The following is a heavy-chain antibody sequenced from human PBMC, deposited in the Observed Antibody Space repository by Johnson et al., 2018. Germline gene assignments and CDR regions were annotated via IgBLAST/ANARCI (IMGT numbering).Heavy chain of an antibody. J-gene: IGHJ3*02. V-gene: IGHV3-30*03. D-gene: IGHD4-17*01. CDR3: ARDPNYAEGAFDI. CDR2: ISYAGDNE. Sequence: QVQLVQSGGGVVLPGTSLTLSCAASGFTLSKYAMHWVRQAPGKGLEWVAVISYAGDNESYADSVRGRFTLSRDTSKTTLSLQMYGLRADDTAVYYWARDPNYAEGAFDIWGQGTMVTVSS. CDR1: GFTLSKYA.